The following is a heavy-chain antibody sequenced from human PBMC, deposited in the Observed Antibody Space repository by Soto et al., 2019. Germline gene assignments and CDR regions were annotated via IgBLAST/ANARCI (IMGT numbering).Heavy chain of an antibody. Sequence: QVQLQESGPGLVKPSETLSLTCPVSGVSITPYYWTWIRHPPGKGLEWIGYVYHTGNTYYNPSLKSRVTISLDTSKNQVSLRLKSVTAADTAVYYCAREQYNWKLWGQGTLVTVSS. V-gene: IGHV4-59*01. CDR3: AREQYNWKL. CDR1: GVSITPYY. J-gene: IGHJ4*02. CDR2: VYHTGNT. D-gene: IGHD1-20*01.